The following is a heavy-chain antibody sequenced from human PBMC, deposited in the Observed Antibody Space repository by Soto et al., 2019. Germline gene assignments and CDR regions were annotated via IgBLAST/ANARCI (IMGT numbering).Heavy chain of an antibody. J-gene: IGHJ5*02. CDR2: IYYSGST. V-gene: IGHV4-31*03. D-gene: IGHD4-17*01. Sequence: QVQLQVSGPGLVKPSQTLSLTCTVSGGSISSGGYYWSWIRQHPGKGLEWIGYIYYSGSTYYNPSLKSRVTISVDTSKNQVSLKLSSVTAADTAVYYCARAKTVTTFWFDPWGQGTLVTVSS. CDR3: ARAKTVTTFWFDP. CDR1: GGSISSGGYY.